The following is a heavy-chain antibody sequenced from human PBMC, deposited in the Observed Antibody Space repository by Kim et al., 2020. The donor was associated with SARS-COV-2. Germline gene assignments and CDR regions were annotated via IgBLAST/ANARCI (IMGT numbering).Heavy chain of an antibody. CDR3: GSRPGIAVAGLDY. V-gene: IGHV1-3*01. D-gene: IGHD6-19*01. Sequence: YSQKFQDRVTITRDPSASTAYMELSSLRSEDTAVYYCGSRPGIAVAGLDYWGQGTLVTVSS. J-gene: IGHJ4*02.